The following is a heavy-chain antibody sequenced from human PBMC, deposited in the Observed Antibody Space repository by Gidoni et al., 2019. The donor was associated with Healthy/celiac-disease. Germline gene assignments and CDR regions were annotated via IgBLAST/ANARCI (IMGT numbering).Heavy chain of an antibody. Sequence: EVQLVESGGGLVQPGRSLRLSCTASGFTFGAYAMSWFRQAPGKGLEWVGFIRSKAYGGTTEYAASVKGRFTISRDDSKSIAYLQMNSLKTEDTAVYYCTVLDHNDYGDYRRASPPYWGQGTLVTVSS. CDR2: IRSKAYGGTT. CDR3: TVLDHNDYGDYRRASPPY. CDR1: GFTFGAYA. V-gene: IGHV3-49*03. J-gene: IGHJ4*02. D-gene: IGHD4-17*01.